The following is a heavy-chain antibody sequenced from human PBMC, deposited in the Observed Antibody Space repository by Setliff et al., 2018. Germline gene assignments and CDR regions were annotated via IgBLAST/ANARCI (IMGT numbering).Heavy chain of an antibody. J-gene: IGHJ3*02. CDR2: IYYSGST. CDR1: GGSISSSSYY. V-gene: IGHV4-39*01. Sequence: SETLSLTCTVSGGSISSSSYYWGWIRQPPGKGLEWIGSIYYSGSTYYNPSLKSRVTISVDTSKNQFSLKLSSVTAADTAVYYCVGLDFTDAFDIWGQGTMVPGSS. D-gene: IGHD3-16*01. CDR3: VGLDFTDAFDI.